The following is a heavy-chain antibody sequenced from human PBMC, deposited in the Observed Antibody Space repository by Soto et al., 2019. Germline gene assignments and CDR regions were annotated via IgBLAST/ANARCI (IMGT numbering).Heavy chain of an antibody. CDR1: GFTFSFYA. J-gene: IGHJ4*02. CDR2: ISGSGDST. V-gene: IGHV3-23*01. CDR3: ARDNTMIVH. Sequence: GGSLRLSCAASGFTFSFYAMTWVRQAPGKGLEWVSVISGSGDSTFYADSVKGRFTISRDNSKNTMYLQMNSLRAEDTAVYYCARDNTMIVHWGQGTLVTVS. D-gene: IGHD3-22*01.